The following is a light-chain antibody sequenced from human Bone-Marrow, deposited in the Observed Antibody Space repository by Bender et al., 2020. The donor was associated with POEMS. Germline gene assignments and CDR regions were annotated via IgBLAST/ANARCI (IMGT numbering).Light chain of an antibody. CDR1: SSDVGVYNY. CDR2: EVS. J-gene: IGLJ1*01. Sequence: QSALTQPASVSGSPGQSITISCTGTSSDVGVYNYVSWYQHHPGKAPKLIIYEVSNRPSGVSNRFSGSKSGNTASLTISGLQAEDEADYYCFSYTRTWAFGTGTKVTVL. CDR3: FSYTRTWA. V-gene: IGLV2-14*01.